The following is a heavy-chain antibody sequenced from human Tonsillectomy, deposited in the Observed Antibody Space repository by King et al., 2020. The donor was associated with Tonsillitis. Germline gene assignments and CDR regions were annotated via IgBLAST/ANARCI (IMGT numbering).Heavy chain of an antibody. Sequence: VQLQESGPGLVKPSETLSLTCTVSGVSISNFYWSWIRQPAGKGLEWVGRIYTSGSASYNPSLKSRVTMSLDTSKNQFSLRLNSVTAADTAVYYCARLQYYDSSGYPSGYMDVWGKGTTVTVSS. V-gene: IGHV4-4*07. CDR2: IYTSGSA. J-gene: IGHJ6*03. D-gene: IGHD3-22*01. CDR1: GVSISNFY. CDR3: ARLQYYDSSGYPSGYMDV.